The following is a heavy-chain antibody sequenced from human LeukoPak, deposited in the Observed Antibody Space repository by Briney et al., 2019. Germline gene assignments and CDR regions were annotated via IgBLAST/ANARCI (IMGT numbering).Heavy chain of an antibody. CDR3: ARDELGGSYYDY. V-gene: IGHV3-21*01. CDR2: ISSSGSYI. CDR1: GFTFSSYS. J-gene: IGHJ4*02. Sequence: GGSLRLSCAASGFTFSSYSMNWVRLAPGKGLAWVSSISSSGSYIYYADSVKGRFTFSRDNAKNSVYLQMNSLRAEDTAVYYCARDELGGSYYDYWGQGTLVTVSS. D-gene: IGHD7-27*01.